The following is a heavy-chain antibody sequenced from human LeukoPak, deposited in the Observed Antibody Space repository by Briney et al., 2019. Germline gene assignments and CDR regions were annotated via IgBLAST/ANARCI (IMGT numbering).Heavy chain of an antibody. J-gene: IGHJ4*02. CDR1: GGSISSGSYY. CDR3: ARGYYDSSGYYHEGY. V-gene: IGHV4-61*02. D-gene: IGHD3-22*01. Sequence: SQTLPLTCTVSGGSISSGSYYWSWIRQPAGKGLEWIGRIYTSGSTNYNPSLKSRVTIPVDTSKNQFSLKLSSVTAADTAVYYCARGYYDSSGYYHEGYWGQGTLVTVSS. CDR2: IYTSGST.